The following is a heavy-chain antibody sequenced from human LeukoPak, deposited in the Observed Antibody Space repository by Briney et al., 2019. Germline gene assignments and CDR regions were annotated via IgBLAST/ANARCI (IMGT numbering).Heavy chain of an antibody. CDR2: VNPNGGST. D-gene: IGHD2-15*01. CDR1: GYIFANYY. V-gene: IGHV1-46*01. Sequence: ASVKVSCKASGYIFANYYIHWVRQAPGQGLEWMGIVNPNGGSTNHAQKFQGRVTMTRDTSTTTVYMELRSLKSEDTAVYYCARGGCSGGSCPSRDWGQGTLVTVSS. CDR3: ARGGCSGGSCPSRD. J-gene: IGHJ4*02.